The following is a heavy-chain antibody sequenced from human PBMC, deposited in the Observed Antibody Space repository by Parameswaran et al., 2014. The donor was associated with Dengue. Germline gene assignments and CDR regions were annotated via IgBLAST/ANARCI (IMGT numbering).Heavy chain of an antibody. D-gene: IGHD4-17*01. Sequence: VRQMPGKGLEWVSVIYSGGSTYYADSVKGRFTISRHNSKNTLYLQMNSLRAEDTAVYYYARTMTTVPYYYYGMDVWGQGTTVTVSS. J-gene: IGHJ6*02. V-gene: IGHV3-53*04. CDR2: IYSGGST. CDR3: ARTMTTVPYYYYGMDV.